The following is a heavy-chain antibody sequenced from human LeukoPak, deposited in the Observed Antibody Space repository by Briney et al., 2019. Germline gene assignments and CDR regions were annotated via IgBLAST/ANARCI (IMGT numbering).Heavy chain of an antibody. V-gene: IGHV3-23*01. J-gene: IGHJ4*02. Sequence: PGGSLRLSCAASGFTLSSYAMSWVRQAPGKGLEWVSGISGSGGSTYYADSVKGRFTISRDNSKNTLYLQMYSLRAEDTAVYYCAKEGYNFATYYFVYWGQGTLVTVSS. CDR1: GFTLSSYA. CDR2: ISGSGGST. D-gene: IGHD1-1*01. CDR3: AKEGYNFATYYFVY.